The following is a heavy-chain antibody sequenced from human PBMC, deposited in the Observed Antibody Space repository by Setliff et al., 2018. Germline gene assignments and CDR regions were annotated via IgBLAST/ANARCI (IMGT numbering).Heavy chain of an antibody. CDR1: GGSISSGSYY. Sequence: SETLSLTCTVSGGSISSGSYYWSWIRQPAGKGLEWIGHIYSSGSTNYNPSLKSRVTISVDRSKNQFSLKLSSVIAADTAVYYCTRDLYSSSSGGFYYYYYYMDVWGKGTTVTVSS. CDR2: IYSSGST. CDR3: TRDLYSSSSGGFYYYYYYMDV. D-gene: IGHD6-6*01. V-gene: IGHV4-61*09. J-gene: IGHJ6*03.